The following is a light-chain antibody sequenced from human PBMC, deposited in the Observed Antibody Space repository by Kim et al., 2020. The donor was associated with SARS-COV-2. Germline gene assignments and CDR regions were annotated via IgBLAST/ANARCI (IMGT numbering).Light chain of an antibody. V-gene: IGLV3-1*01. J-gene: IGLJ3*02. Sequence: SSELTQPPSVSVSPGQTASITCSGDKLGDKYACWYQQKPGQSPVLVIYQDSKRPSGIPERFSGSNSGNTATLTISGTQAMDEADYYCQAWDSSTAVFGVGTQLTVL. CDR1: KLGDKY. CDR3: QAWDSSTAV. CDR2: QDS.